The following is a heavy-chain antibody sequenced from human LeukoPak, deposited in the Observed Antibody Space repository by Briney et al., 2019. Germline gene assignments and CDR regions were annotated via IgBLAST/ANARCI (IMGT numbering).Heavy chain of an antibody. CDR3: ARVRRAVAGLKRAPNWFDP. J-gene: IGHJ5*02. V-gene: IGHV4-39*07. Sequence: SETLSLTCTVSGGSISSSSYYWGWIRQPPGKGLEWIGSIYYSGSTYYNPSLKSRVTISVGTSKNQFSLKLSSVTAADTAVYYCARVRRAVAGLKRAPNWFDPWGQGTLVTVSS. D-gene: IGHD6-19*01. CDR1: GGSISSSSYY. CDR2: IYYSGST.